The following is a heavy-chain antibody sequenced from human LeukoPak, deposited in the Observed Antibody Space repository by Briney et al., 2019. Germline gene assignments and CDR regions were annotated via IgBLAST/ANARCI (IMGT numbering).Heavy chain of an antibody. J-gene: IGHJ4*02. Sequence: ASVKVSCKASGYTFTSYGISWVRQAPGQGLEWMGWISAYNGNTNYAQKLQGRVTMTTDTSTSTAYMELRSLRSDDTAVYYCARDRDHYYDSSGYYYVDYWGQGTLVTVSS. D-gene: IGHD3-22*01. CDR2: ISAYNGNT. V-gene: IGHV1-18*01. CDR1: GYTFTSYG. CDR3: ARDRDHYYDSSGYYYVDY.